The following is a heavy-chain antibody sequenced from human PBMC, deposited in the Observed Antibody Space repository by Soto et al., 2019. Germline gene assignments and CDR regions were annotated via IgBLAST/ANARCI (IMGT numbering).Heavy chain of an antibody. Sequence: QVQLVQSGAEVKKPGSSVKVSCKASGGTFSSYAISWVRQAPGQGLEWMGGIIPIFGTANYAQKFQGRVTITADESTSSAYMELGSLRSEDTAVYYCARDVSVGGSDRWELYGMDVWGQGTTVTVSS. CDR1: GGTFSSYA. D-gene: IGHD1-26*01. CDR3: ARDVSVGGSDRWELYGMDV. J-gene: IGHJ6*02. CDR2: IIPIFGTA. V-gene: IGHV1-69*01.